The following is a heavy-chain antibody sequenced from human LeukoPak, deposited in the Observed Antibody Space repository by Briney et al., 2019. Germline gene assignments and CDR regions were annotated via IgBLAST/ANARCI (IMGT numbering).Heavy chain of an antibody. D-gene: IGHD3-22*01. Sequence: ASVKVSCKASGYTLMNYEISRVRQAPGQGLEWMGWISGYNGNTNYAQKFQDRVAMTTDTSTNTTYMELRSLRSDDTAVYYCARDLGDYYYDNSGYSHLDYWGQGTLVTVSS. CDR3: ARDLGDYYYDNSGYSHLDY. CDR1: GYTLMNYE. CDR2: ISGYNGNT. V-gene: IGHV1-18*01. J-gene: IGHJ4*02.